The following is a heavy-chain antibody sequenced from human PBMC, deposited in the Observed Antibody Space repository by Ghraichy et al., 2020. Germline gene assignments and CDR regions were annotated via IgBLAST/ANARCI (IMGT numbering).Heavy chain of an antibody. J-gene: IGHJ6*02. V-gene: IGHV3-7*01. CDR2: IKQDGSEK. Sequence: GALRLSCAASGFTFSNYWLHWVRQAPGKGLEWVANIKQDGSEKYYVDSVKGRFTISRDNAKNSLYLQMNSLRAEDTGVYYCTRAIDVWGQGTTVTVSS. CDR3: TRAIDV. CDR1: GFTFSNYW.